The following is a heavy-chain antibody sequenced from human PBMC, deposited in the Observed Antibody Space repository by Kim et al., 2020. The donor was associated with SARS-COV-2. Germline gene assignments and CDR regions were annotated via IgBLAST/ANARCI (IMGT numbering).Heavy chain of an antibody. J-gene: IGHJ3*02. V-gene: IGHV3-11*06. D-gene: IGHD6-19*01. CDR3: AIDRGSQWLSFYDAFDI. Sequence: VKGRSTSSRDNAKNYLYLQMNSLRSEDTAVYYCAIDRGSQWLSFYDAFDIWGQGTMVTVSS.